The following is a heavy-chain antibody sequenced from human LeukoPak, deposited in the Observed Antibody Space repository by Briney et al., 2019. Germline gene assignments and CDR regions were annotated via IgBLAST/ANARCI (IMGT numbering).Heavy chain of an antibody. D-gene: IGHD3-16*01. J-gene: IGHJ4*02. V-gene: IGHV3-30*18. CDR2: ISYDGSNK. CDR3: AKDLSSLIFDY. Sequence: GRSLRLSYAASGFTFSSYGMHWVRQAPGKGLEWVAVISYDGSNKYYADSVKGRFTISRDNSKNTLYLQMNSLRAEDTAVYYCAKDLSSLIFDYWGQGTLVTVSS. CDR1: GFTFSSYG.